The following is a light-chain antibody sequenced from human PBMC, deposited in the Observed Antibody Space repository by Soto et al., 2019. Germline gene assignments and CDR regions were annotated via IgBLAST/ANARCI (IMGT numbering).Light chain of an antibody. CDR2: AAS. Sequence: DIQLTQSPSFLSASVGDRVNITCRASQDISSYLAWYQQKPGKAPRLLIYAASTLQSGVPSRFSGSGSGTEFTLTISSLQPEDFATYYCQQLNSYPLTFGGGTKVEIK. J-gene: IGKJ4*01. CDR3: QQLNSYPLT. V-gene: IGKV1-9*01. CDR1: QDISSY.